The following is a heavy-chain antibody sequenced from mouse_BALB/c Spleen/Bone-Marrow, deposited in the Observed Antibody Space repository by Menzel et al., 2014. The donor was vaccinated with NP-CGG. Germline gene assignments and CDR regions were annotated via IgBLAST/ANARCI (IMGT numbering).Heavy chain of an antibody. J-gene: IGHJ1*01. Sequence: EVMLVESGGGSVQPGGFLRLSCATSGFTFTDYYMSWVRQPPGKALEWLGFIRNKANGYTTEYSASVEGRFTISRDNSQRILYLQMNTLRAEDSATYYCARDENVGIYWYFDVWGAGTTVIVSS. CDR2: IRNKANGYTT. CDR3: ARDENVGIYWYFDV. CDR1: GFTFTDYY. V-gene: IGHV7-3*02.